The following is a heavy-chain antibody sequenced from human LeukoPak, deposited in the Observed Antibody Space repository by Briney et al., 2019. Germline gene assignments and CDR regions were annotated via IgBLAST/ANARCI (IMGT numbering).Heavy chain of an antibody. CDR2: ISYDGSNK. J-gene: IGHJ4*02. V-gene: IGHV3-30*18. CDR1: GFTFSSYG. CDR3: AKDWGYSSSGDHFDY. D-gene: IGHD6-13*01. Sequence: GGSLRLSCAASGFTFSSYGMHWVRQAPGKGLEWVAVISYDGSNKYYADSVKGRFTISRDNSKNTLYLQMNSLRAEDTAVYYCAKDWGYSSSGDHFDYWGQGTLVTVSS.